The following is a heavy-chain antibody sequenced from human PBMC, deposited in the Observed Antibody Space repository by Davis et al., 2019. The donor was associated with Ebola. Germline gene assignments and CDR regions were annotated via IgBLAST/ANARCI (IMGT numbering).Heavy chain of an antibody. J-gene: IGHJ6*02. CDR2: IIPIFGIA. D-gene: IGHD3-10*01. CDR1: GGTFSSYA. V-gene: IGHV1-69*10. Sequence: SVKVSCKASGGTFSSYAFTWVRQAPGQGLEWMGGIIPIFGIANYAQKFQGRATITADKSTSTAYMELSSLRSEDTAVYYWATGVAPHYGRSYYYYGMDVWGQGTTVTVSS. CDR3: ATGVAPHYGRSYYYYGMDV.